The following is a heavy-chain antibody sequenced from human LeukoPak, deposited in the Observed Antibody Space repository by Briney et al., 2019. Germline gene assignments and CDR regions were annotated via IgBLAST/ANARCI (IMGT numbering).Heavy chain of an antibody. D-gene: IGHD2-2*01. V-gene: IGHV5-51*01. CDR2: IYPGDSET. Sequence: GESLKISCKGSGYRFTNYCIGWVRQMPGKGLEWMGIIYPGDSETRYNPSFQGQVIMSVDKSISTAYLQWSSLKASDTAIYYCARREGYCSSTSCYVEPRSGWFDPWGQGTLVTVSS. CDR3: ARREGYCSSTSCYVEPRSGWFDP. J-gene: IGHJ5*02. CDR1: GYRFTNYC.